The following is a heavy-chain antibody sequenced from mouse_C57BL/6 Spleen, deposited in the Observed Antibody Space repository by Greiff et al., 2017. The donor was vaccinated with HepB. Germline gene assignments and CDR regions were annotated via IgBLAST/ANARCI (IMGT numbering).Heavy chain of an antibody. V-gene: IGHV1-26*01. J-gene: IGHJ3*01. CDR3: ARRDYYGSSPAWFAY. CDR2: INPNNGGT. Sequence: EVQLQQSGPELVKPGASVKISCKASGYTFTDYYMNWVKQSHGKSLEWIGDINPNNGGTSYNQKFTGKATLTVDKSSSTAYMELRSLTSEDSAVYYCARRDYYGSSPAWFAYWGQGTLVTVSA. D-gene: IGHD1-1*01. CDR1: GYTFTDYY.